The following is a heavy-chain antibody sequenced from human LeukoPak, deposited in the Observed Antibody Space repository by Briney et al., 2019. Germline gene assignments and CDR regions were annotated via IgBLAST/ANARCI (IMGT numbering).Heavy chain of an antibody. D-gene: IGHD1-26*01. Sequence: GGSLRLSCAASGFTFSSYSMNWVRQAPGKGLEWVSYISSSSRTIYYADSMKGRFTISRDNAKNSLYLQMDGLGDEDTAVHYCVRGSSGSYDPGYWGQGTLVTVSS. CDR2: ISSSSRTI. V-gene: IGHV3-48*02. CDR1: GFTFSSYS. J-gene: IGHJ4*02. CDR3: VRGSSGSYDPGY.